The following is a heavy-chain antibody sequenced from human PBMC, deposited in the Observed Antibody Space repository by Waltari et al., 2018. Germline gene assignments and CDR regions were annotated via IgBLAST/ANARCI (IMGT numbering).Heavy chain of an antibody. Sequence: QVQLQESGPGLVKPSETLSLTCTVSGGSISRYYWSWIRQPPGKGLEWIGYIYYSGSTNYNPSLKSRVTISVDTSKNQFSLKLSSVTAADTAVYYCASRLRFLEWSPFDYWGQGTLVTVSS. CDR1: GGSISRYY. D-gene: IGHD3-3*01. J-gene: IGHJ4*02. CDR2: IYYSGST. CDR3: ASRLRFLEWSPFDY. V-gene: IGHV4-59*01.